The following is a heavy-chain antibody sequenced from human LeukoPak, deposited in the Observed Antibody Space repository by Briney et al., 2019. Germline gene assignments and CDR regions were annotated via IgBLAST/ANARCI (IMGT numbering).Heavy chain of an antibody. V-gene: IGHV3-66*01. CDR1: GFTVSSNY. D-gene: IGHD3-10*01. CDR3: ARVLAMVRGVIDY. Sequence: AGGSLRLSCAASGFTVSSNYMSWVRQAPGKGLEWVSVIYSGGSTYYADSVKGRFTISRDNSKNTLYPQMNSLRAEDTAVYYCARVLAMVRGVIDYWGQGTLVTVSS. J-gene: IGHJ4*02. CDR2: IYSGGST.